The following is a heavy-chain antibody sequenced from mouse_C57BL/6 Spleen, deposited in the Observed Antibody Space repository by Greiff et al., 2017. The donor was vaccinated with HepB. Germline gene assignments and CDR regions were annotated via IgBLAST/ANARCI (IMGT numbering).Heavy chain of an antibody. CDR1: GYTFTDYN. J-gene: IGHJ2*01. CDR3: ARSDDGYSYYFDY. CDR2: INPNNGGT. V-gene: IGHV1-18*01. D-gene: IGHD2-3*01. Sequence: EVQLQQSGPELVKPGASVKIPCKASGYTFTDYNMDWVKQSHGKSLEWIGDINPNNGGTIYNQKFKGKATLTVDKSSSTAYMELRSLTSEDTAVYYWARSDDGYSYYFDYGGQGTTLTVSS.